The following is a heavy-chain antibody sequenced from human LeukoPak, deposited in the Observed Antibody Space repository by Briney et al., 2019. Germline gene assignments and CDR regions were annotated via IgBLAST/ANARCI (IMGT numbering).Heavy chain of an antibody. CDR2: IYYSGST. CDR3: ARGDSSGHQFDP. J-gene: IGHJ5*02. Sequence: SETLSLTCTVSGGSISSSSYYWGWIRQPPGKGLEWIGSIYYSGSTYYNPSLKSRVTISVDTSKNQFSLKLSSVTAADTAVYYCARGDSSGHQFDPWGQGTLATVSS. V-gene: IGHV4-39*01. CDR1: GGSISSSSYY. D-gene: IGHD3-22*01.